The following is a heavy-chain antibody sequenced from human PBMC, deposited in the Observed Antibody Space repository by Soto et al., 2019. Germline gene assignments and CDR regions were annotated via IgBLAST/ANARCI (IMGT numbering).Heavy chain of an antibody. CDR2: ITSSGDTT. Sequence: EMQLMESGGGLVQPGGSLRLSCAASGFTFTNYAMAWVRQAPGKEPEWVSSITSSGDTTYNPDSVKGRFTISRDNSRNTVFLQMDSLRAEDTALYYCARDPEGDYGMLFDFWGQGTLVTVSS. CDR3: ARDPEGDYGMLFDF. CDR1: GFTFTNYA. V-gene: IGHV3-23*01. J-gene: IGHJ4*02. D-gene: IGHD4-17*01.